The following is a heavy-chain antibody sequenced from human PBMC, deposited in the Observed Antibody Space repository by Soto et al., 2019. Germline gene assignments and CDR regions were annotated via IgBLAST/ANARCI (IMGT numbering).Heavy chain of an antibody. CDR1: GFTFSSYA. CDR3: ARDLYYYDGSGNYFDY. V-gene: IGHV3-23*01. J-gene: IGHJ4*02. D-gene: IGHD3-22*01. Sequence: HPGGSLRLSCAASGFTFSSYAMSWVRQAPGKGLEWVSAISGSGGSTYYADSVKGRFTISRDNSRHTLYLQMNSLRAEDTAVYYCARDLYYYDGSGNYFDYWGQGTLVTVSS. CDR2: ISGSGGST.